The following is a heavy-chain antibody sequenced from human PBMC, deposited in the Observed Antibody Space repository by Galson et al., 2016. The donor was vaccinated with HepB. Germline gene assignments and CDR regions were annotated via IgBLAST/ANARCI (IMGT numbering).Heavy chain of an antibody. V-gene: IGHV3-11*06. CDR1: GFTFSDYY. CDR3: ASPSGRFSVHTFDL. CDR2: ISPTSNDI. Sequence: SLRLSCAASGFTFSDYYMSWIRRAPGKGLEWVSYISPTSNDINFADSVVGRLSISRDNAKNSLYLQMNTLGAEDTAVYYCASPSGRFSVHTFDLWGQGTMVTVSS. J-gene: IGHJ3*01. D-gene: IGHD1-26*01.